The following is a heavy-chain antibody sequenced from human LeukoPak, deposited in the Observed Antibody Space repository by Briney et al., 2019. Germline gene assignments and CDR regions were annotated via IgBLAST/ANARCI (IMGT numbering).Heavy chain of an antibody. CDR3: ARDQEGFGY. J-gene: IGHJ4*02. CDR1: GYTFTSNY. Sequence: ASVKVSCKASGYTFTSNYIHWVRQAPGQGLEWMGMIYPRDGNTSYAQKFQGRVTVTRDTSTSTVHMELSGLRSEDTAVYYCARDQEGFGYWGQGTLVTVSS. V-gene: IGHV1-46*01. CDR2: IYPRDGNT.